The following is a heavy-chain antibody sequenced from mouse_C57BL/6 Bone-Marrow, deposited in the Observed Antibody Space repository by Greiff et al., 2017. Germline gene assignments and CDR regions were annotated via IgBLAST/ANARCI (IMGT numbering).Heavy chain of an antibody. D-gene: IGHD1-2*01. V-gene: IGHV5-17*01. Sequence: EVKLQESGGGLVKPGGSLKLSCAASGFTFSDYGMHWVRQAPEKGLEWVAYISRGSSNIYYADTVKGRFTISRDNAKNTLFLQMTSLRSEDTAMYYCARMNYGGDFDYWGQGTTLTVSS. CDR2: ISRGSSNI. J-gene: IGHJ2*01. CDR1: GFTFSDYG. CDR3: ARMNYGGDFDY.